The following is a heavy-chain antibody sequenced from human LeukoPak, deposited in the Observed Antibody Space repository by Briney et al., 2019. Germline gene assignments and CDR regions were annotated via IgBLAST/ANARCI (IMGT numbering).Heavy chain of an antibody. Sequence: PGGSLRLSCAASGFIFSTYGMHWVHQAPGKGQEWVAFIRYHGIKKYYADSLKGRFTISRDNSKNTLYLQMNNLRAEDTAVYYRAKDRTGDYDTSGYCFDYWGQGTLVTVSS. CDR1: GFIFSTYG. V-gene: IGHV3-30*02. CDR3: AKDRTGDYDTSGYCFDY. CDR2: IRYHGIKK. J-gene: IGHJ4*02. D-gene: IGHD3-22*01.